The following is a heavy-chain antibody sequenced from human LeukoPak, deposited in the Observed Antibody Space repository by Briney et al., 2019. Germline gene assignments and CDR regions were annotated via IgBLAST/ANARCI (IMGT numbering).Heavy chain of an antibody. V-gene: IGHV4-34*01. CDR1: GGSFSGYY. CDR2: INHSGST. D-gene: IGHD1-1*01. J-gene: IGHJ6*04. CDR3: ARPLHNLAPMDV. Sequence: SETLSLTCAVYGGSFSGYYWSWIRQPPGKGLEWIGEINHSGSTNYNPSLKSRVTISVDTSKNQFSLKLSSVTAADTAVYYCARPLHNLAPMDVWGKGTTVTISS.